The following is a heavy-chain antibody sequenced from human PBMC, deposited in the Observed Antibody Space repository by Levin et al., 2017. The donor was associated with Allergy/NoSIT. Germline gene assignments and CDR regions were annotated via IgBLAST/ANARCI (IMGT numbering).Heavy chain of an antibody. CDR3: ARARGSSGWDYYYYYGMDF. CDR1: GYIFISYY. D-gene: IGHD6-19*01. CDR2: INPSGGDT. Sequence: ASVKVSCKASGYIFISYYVHWARQAPGQGLEWMGIINPSGGDTNYAQNFQGRVTMTSDTPTTTVYLELSSLRSEDTAVYYCARARGSSGWDYYYYYGMDFWGQGTTVTVSS. V-gene: IGHV1-46*01. J-gene: IGHJ6*02.